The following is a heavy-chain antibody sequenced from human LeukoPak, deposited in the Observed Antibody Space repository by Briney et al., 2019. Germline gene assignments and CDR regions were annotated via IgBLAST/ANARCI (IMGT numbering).Heavy chain of an antibody. CDR3: ARGCYYYGSGSYCLYGMDV. CDR1: GGTFSSYD. Sequence: SVKVSCKASGGTFSSYDISWVRQAPGQGLEWMGRIIPIFGIANYAQKFQGRVTITADKSTSTAYMELSSLRSEDTAVYYCARGCYYYGSGSYCLYGMDVWGQGTTVTVSS. CDR2: IIPIFGIA. D-gene: IGHD3-10*01. V-gene: IGHV1-69*04. J-gene: IGHJ6*02.